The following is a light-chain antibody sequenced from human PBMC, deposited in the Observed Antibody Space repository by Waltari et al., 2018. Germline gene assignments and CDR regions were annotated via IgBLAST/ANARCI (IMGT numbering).Light chain of an antibody. CDR1: RSNIGSNS. CDR3: AAWDDSLNGWV. V-gene: IGLV1-44*01. CDR2: STN. J-gene: IGLJ3*02. Sequence: QSVLTQPPSASGTPGQRVTLSCSGSRSNIGSNSVNWYQQLPGTAPKLLIYSTNQRPSGVPDRFSGSKSGTSASLAISGLQSEDEADYYCAAWDDSLNGWVFGGGTKLTVL.